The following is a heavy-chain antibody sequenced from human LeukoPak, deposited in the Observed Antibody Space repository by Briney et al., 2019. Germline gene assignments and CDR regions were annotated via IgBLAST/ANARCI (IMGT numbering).Heavy chain of an antibody. CDR3: AREIPQQLVAMDV. CDR1: GFTFRNYW. V-gene: IGHV3-74*01. CDR2: LNGDGSSI. J-gene: IGHJ6*02. Sequence: GGSLRLSCAASGFTFRNYWMHWLRQVPGKGLVWVSHLNGDGSSITYADSVKGRFTISRDNAKNSLYLQMNGLRAKDTAVYYCAREIPQQLVAMDVWGQGTTVTVSS. D-gene: IGHD6-13*01.